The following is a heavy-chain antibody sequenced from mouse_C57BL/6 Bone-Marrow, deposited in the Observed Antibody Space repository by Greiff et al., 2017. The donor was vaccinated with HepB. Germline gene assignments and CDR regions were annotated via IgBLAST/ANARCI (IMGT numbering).Heavy chain of an antibody. D-gene: IGHD3-1*01. V-gene: IGHV1-82*01. Sequence: VQLQQSGPELVKPGASVKISCTASGYAFSSSWMNWVKQRPGKGLEWIGRIYPGDGDTNYNGKFKGKATLTAYKSSSTAYMQLSSRTSEDSAVYFCARRAGRDYFDYWGQGTTLTVSS. CDR2: IYPGDGDT. CDR3: ARRAGRDYFDY. J-gene: IGHJ2*01. CDR1: GYAFSSSW.